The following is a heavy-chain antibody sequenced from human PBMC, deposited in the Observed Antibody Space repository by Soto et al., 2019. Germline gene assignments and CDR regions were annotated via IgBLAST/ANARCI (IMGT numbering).Heavy chain of an antibody. CDR3: ASLYPTNY. CDR1: GFTFSSYG. D-gene: IGHD2-15*01. CDR2: ISYDGSNK. Sequence: GGSLRLSCAASGFTFSSYGMHWVRQAPGKGLEWVAVISYDGSNKYYADSVKGRFTISRDNSKNTLYLQMNSLRAEDTAVYYCASLYPTNYWGQGTLVTVSS. J-gene: IGHJ4*02. V-gene: IGHV3-30*03.